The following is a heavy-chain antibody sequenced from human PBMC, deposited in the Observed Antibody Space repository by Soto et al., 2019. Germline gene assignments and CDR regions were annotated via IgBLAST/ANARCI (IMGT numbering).Heavy chain of an antibody. CDR1: GGSISSYD. J-gene: IGHJ6*02. V-gene: IGHV4-59*01. CDR3: ARAGTIFGLLKGLDV. D-gene: IGHD3-3*01. Sequence: SETLSLTCTVSGGSISSYDWSRIRQPPGKGLEWIGYIYYSGSTNYNPSLKSRVTISVDTSKNQFSLKLSSVTAADTAVYYCARAGTIFGLLKGLDVWGQGTTVAPSS. CDR2: IYYSGST.